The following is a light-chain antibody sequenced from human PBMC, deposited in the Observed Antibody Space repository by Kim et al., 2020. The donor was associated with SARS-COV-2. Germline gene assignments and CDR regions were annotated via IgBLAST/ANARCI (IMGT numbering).Light chain of an antibody. Sequence: GALGQTARITCGGNNMGSKNVHWYQQKPGQAPVLVIYRDSNRPSGIPERFSGSNSGNTATLTISRAQAGDEADYYCQVWDSSHVVFGGGTKLTVL. CDR1: NMGSKN. V-gene: IGLV3-9*01. CDR2: RDS. J-gene: IGLJ2*01. CDR3: QVWDSSHVV.